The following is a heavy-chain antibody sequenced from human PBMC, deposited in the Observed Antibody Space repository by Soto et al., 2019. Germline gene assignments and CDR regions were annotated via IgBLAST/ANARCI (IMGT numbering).Heavy chain of an antibody. CDR3: AKDKDSSGWYFDY. D-gene: IGHD6-19*01. J-gene: IGHJ4*02. Sequence: GGSLRLSSAAPGFTFSSYVMHWVRQAPGKGLEWVAVISYDGSNKYYADSVKGRFTISRDNSKNTLYLQMNSLRAEDTAVYYCAKDKDSSGWYFDYWGQGTLVTVSS. CDR2: ISYDGSNK. CDR1: GFTFSSYV. V-gene: IGHV3-30*18.